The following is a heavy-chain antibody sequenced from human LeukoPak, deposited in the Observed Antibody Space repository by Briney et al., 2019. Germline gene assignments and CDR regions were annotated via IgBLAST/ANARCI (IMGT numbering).Heavy chain of an antibody. CDR2: IYDSGST. Sequence: SETLSLTCTVSGYSLNTGYYWGWIRPPPGKGLEWIGTIYDSGSTYYTPSLKSRVTISVDTSKNQFSLKLNSVTAADTAVYYCASLYGSGSYFHLWGQGTLVTVSS. J-gene: IGHJ4*02. CDR3: ASLYGSGSYFHL. CDR1: GYSLNTGYY. V-gene: IGHV4-38-2*02. D-gene: IGHD3-10*01.